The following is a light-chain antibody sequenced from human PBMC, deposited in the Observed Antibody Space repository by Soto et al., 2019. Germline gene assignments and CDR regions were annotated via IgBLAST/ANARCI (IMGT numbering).Light chain of an antibody. CDR1: QGISAY. CDR2: AAS. V-gene: IGKV1-39*01. CDR3: QQTYNTLSLT. Sequence: DIQLTQSPSSLSASIGDRVTITCRASQGISAYLNWYQHKPGKAPKLLIYAASSLQSGVPSRFSGSGSGTDFTLTISSLQPEDFATYFCQQTYNTLSLTFGGGTKVYI. J-gene: IGKJ4*01.